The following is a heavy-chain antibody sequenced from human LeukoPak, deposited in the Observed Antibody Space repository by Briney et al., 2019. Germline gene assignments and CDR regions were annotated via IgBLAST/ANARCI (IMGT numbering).Heavy chain of an antibody. V-gene: IGHV4-38-2*02. CDR1: GFSISSGYY. CDR3: ARVLLVYSPPHGGDY. Sequence: PSETLSLTCSVSGFSISSGYYWGWIRQPPGKGLEWIAAIYHSGATYYNPSLKSRVTMSVDTSENQFSLKLRSVTAADTAVYYCARVLLVYSPPHGGDYWGQGTLVIVSS. J-gene: IGHJ4*02. D-gene: IGHD1-26*01. CDR2: IYHSGAT.